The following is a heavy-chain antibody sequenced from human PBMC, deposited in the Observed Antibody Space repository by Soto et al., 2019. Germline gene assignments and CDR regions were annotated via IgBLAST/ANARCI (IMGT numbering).Heavy chain of an antibody. CDR2: IKSRTDGGTT. J-gene: IGHJ4*02. D-gene: IGHD3-3*01. V-gene: IGHV3-15*01. Sequence: GGSLRLSCEASGFTFSNVWMGWVRQAPGKGLEWVGRIKSRTDGGTTGYAAPVKDRFIISRDDSKNTMFLQMNNLTTEDTAVYFCTTETLTPKYYDFWSGYSPDFDYWGPGTLVTVS. CDR1: GFTFSNVW. CDR3: TTETLTPKYYDFWSGYSPDFDY.